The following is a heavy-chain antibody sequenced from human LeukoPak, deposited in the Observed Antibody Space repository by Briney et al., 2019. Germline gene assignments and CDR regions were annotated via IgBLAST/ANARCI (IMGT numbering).Heavy chain of an antibody. CDR3: ARGFKTAPHLDV. J-gene: IGHJ6*04. Sequence: SETLSLTCAVYGGSFSGYYWSWIRQPPGKGLEWIGEINHSGSTNYNPSLKSRVTISVDTSKNQFSLKLSPVTAADTAVYYCARGFKTAPHLDVWGKGTTVTVSS. CDR2: INHSGST. CDR1: GGSFSGYY. V-gene: IGHV4-34*01.